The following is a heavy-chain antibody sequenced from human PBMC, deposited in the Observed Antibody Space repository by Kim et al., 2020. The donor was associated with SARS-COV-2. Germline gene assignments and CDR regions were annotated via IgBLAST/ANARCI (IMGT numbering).Heavy chain of an antibody. V-gene: IGHV3-48*02. CDR2: ISSSSSTI. CDR3: ARETYDYIWGSYRYLFDY. Sequence: GGSLRLSCAASGFTFSSYSTNWVRQAPGKGLEWVSYISSSSSTIYYADSVKGRFTISRDNAKNSLYLQMNSLRDEDTAVYYCARETYDYIWGSYRYLFDYWGQGTLVTVSS. D-gene: IGHD3-16*02. CDR1: GFTFSSYS. J-gene: IGHJ4*02.